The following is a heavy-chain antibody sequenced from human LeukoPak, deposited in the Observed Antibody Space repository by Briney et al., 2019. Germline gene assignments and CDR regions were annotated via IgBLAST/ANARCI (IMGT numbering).Heavy chain of an antibody. Sequence: GGSLRLSCAASGFTFSSYAISWVRQAPGKGLEWVSAISGSGGSTYYTDSVKGRFTISRDNSKNTLYLQMNSLRAEDTAVYYCAKDPDYFQGSDYWGQGTLVTVSS. D-gene: IGHD4-17*01. J-gene: IGHJ4*02. V-gene: IGHV3-23*01. CDR2: ISGSGGST. CDR3: AKDPDYFQGSDY. CDR1: GFTFSSYA.